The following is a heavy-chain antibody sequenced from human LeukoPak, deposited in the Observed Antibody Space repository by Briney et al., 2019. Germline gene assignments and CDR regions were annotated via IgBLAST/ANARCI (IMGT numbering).Heavy chain of an antibody. CDR3: ARDRGSLYFDY. CDR1: GYTFTSYY. V-gene: IGHV1-46*01. J-gene: IGHJ4*02. D-gene: IGHD5-24*01. CDR2: INPSGGST. Sequence: ASVKVSCKASGYTFTSYYMHWVRQAPGQGLEWMGIINPSGGSTSYAQKFQGRVTMTRDTSTSTVYMELSSLKSEDTAVYYCARDRGSLYFDYWGQGTLVTVSS.